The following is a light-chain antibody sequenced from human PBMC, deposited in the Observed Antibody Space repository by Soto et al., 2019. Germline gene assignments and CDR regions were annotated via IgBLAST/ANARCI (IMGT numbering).Light chain of an antibody. J-gene: IGKJ1*01. CDR2: KAS. V-gene: IGKV1-5*03. Sequence: DVQMTQSPSTLSASVGDRVSITCRASQSISDWLAWYQQKAGKAPKLLIYKASSLESGVPSRFSGSGFGTEFTLTISSLQPDDFVSYYCQQFNTWTFGQGTKVEIK. CDR1: QSISDW. CDR3: QQFNTWT.